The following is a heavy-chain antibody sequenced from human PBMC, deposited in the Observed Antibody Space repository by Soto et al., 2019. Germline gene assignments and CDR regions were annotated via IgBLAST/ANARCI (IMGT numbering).Heavy chain of an antibody. CDR1: GGSVSSGDYY. V-gene: IGHV4-61*08. Sequence: LSLTCTVSGGSVSSGDYYWSWIRQPPGKGLEWIGYIYYSGNTNYNPSLKSRVIVSVDTSKNLFSLKLTSVTAADTAVYYCARIPVDTSMIYWLDPWGQGTLVTVSS. D-gene: IGHD5-18*01. CDR2: IYYSGNT. CDR3: ARIPVDTSMIYWLDP. J-gene: IGHJ5*02.